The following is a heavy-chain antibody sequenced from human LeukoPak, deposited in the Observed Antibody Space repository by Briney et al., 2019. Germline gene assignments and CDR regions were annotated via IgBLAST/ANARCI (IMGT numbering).Heavy chain of an antibody. CDR1: GYTFTSYY. Sequence: ASVKVSCKASGYTFTSYYMHWVRQAPGQGLEWMGIINPSGGSTSYAQKFQGRVTMTRDTSISTAYMELSRLRPDDTAVYYCARRSRELLRGYFDYWGQGTLVTVSS. D-gene: IGHD1-26*01. CDR2: INPSGGST. CDR3: ARRSRELLRGYFDY. J-gene: IGHJ4*02. V-gene: IGHV1-46*01.